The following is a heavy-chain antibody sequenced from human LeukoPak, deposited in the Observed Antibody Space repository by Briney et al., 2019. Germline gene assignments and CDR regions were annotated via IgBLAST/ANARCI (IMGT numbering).Heavy chain of an antibody. D-gene: IGHD3-10*01. CDR3: ARAPFYGSGSFPDY. J-gene: IGHJ4*02. Sequence: GGSLRLSCAASGFTFSDHYMDWVRLAPGKGLEWVGRVRKRANSYTTEYAASVKGRFTISRDDSKNSLYLQMSSLKTEDTAVYYCARAPFYGSGSFPDYWGQGTLVTVSS. V-gene: IGHV3-72*01. CDR2: VRKRANSYTT. CDR1: GFTFSDHY.